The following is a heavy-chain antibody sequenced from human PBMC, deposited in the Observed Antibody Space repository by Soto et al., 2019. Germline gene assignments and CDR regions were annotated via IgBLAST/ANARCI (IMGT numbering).Heavy chain of an antibody. Sequence: GGSLRLSCSASGFTFSIYAMHWFRQAPGKGLEYVSAISSNEGSTYYADSVKGRFTISRDNSKNTLYLQMSSLRAEDTAVYYCVKGTHTTKTLDYWGQGTLVTVSS. J-gene: IGHJ4*02. D-gene: IGHD1-26*01. CDR2: ISSNEGST. CDR1: GFTFSIYA. CDR3: VKGTHTTKTLDY. V-gene: IGHV3-64D*08.